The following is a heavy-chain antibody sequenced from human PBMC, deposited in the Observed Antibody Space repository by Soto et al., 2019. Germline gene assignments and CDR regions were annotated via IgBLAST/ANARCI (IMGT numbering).Heavy chain of an antibody. CDR1: GYSFTSLD. CDR3: ARGVSAGVDY. V-gene: IGHV1-8*01. D-gene: IGHD1-26*01. J-gene: IGHJ4*02. CDR2: MQPSTGRT. Sequence: QVQLVQSGAEVREPGASVKVSCKASGYSFTSLDIYWVRQTAGQGLEWMGWMQPSTGRTGYAQKFQGRVTMTRDTSINTAYMEQTTLTSDDTAFYYCARGVSAGVDYWGQGTLVTVSS.